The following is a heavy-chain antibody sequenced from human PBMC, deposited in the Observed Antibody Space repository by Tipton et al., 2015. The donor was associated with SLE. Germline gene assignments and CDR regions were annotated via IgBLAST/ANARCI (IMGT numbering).Heavy chain of an antibody. Sequence: SLRLSCAASGLTVSRNYMSWVRQAPGKGLEWVSVISTRGTTNYADSVKGRFTFSRDTSTNTLYLQMNSLRPDDTAMYYCARDQGDSGFDAFDIWGQGTMVTVSS. V-gene: IGHV3-53*05. CDR1: GLTVSRNY. J-gene: IGHJ3*02. CDR3: ARDQGDSGFDAFDI. D-gene: IGHD1-26*01. CDR2: ISTRGTT.